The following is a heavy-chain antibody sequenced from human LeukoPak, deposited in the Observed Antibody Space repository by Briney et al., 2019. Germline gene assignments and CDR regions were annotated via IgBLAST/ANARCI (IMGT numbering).Heavy chain of an antibody. J-gene: IGHJ4*02. CDR1: GFTFRSYS. Sequence: KPGGSLRLSWAGSGFTFRSYSMNWVRQAPGKGREGVSSISRSSGYIYYADSVEGRFIITRDNAKNSLNLQMNSLRAEDTAVYYCATDMHCSSTSCFTPFDYWGQGTLVTVSS. CDR2: ISRSSGYI. V-gene: IGHV3-21*01. CDR3: ATDMHCSSTSCFTPFDY. D-gene: IGHD2-2*02.